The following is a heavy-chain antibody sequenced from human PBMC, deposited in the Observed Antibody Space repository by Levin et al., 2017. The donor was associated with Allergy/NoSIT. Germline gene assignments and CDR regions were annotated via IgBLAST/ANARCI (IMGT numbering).Heavy chain of an antibody. CDR2: IKQDGSEK. Sequence: QTGGSLRLSCAASGFTFSSYWMSWVRQAPGKGLEWVANIKQDGSEKYYVDSVKGRFTISRDNAKNSLYLQMNSLRAEDTAVYYCARDLLGGWYSFDYWGQGTLVTVSS. J-gene: IGHJ4*02. V-gene: IGHV3-7*04. D-gene: IGHD6-19*01. CDR1: GFTFSSYW. CDR3: ARDLLGGWYSFDY.